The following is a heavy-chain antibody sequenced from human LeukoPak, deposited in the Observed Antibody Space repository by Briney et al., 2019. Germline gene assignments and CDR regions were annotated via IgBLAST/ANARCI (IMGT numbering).Heavy chain of an antibody. CDR2: IIPISGTA. CDR1: GGTFSSYA. Sequence: SVKVSCKASGGTFSSYAISWVRQAPGQGLEWMGRIIPISGTANYAQKFQGRVTITTDESTSTAYMELSSLRSEDTAVYYCATNRDCSGGSCYPYYYYYMDVWGKGTTVTVSS. V-gene: IGHV1-69*05. D-gene: IGHD2-15*01. J-gene: IGHJ6*03. CDR3: ATNRDCSGGSCYPYYYYYMDV.